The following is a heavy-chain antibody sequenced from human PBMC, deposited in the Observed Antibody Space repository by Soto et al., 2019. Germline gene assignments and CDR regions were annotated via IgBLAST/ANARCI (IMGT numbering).Heavy chain of an antibody. V-gene: IGHV5-51*01. J-gene: IGHJ6*01. CDR3: ARQDYSNYRGGMDV. Sequence: GESLKISFKTSGYSFTSHWIAWVRQMPVKGLEWMGIIYPSDSDIRYRPSFQGQVTISVDKSISTAYLQWSSLKASDTATYYCARQDYSNYRGGMDVWGQGNTVTVCS. CDR1: GYSFTSHW. CDR2: IYPSDSDI. D-gene: IGHD2-2*01.